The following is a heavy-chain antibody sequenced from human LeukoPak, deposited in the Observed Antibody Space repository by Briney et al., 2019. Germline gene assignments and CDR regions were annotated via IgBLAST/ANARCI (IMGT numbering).Heavy chain of an antibody. J-gene: IGHJ4*02. V-gene: IGHV5-51*01. CDR2: IYPGDSDT. CDR1: GYSFTSYW. D-gene: IGHD3-22*01. CDR3: ARPTWGYYYDSSGPPYFDY. Sequence: GESLKISCKGSGYSFTSYWIGWVRQMPGKGLEWMGTIYPGDSDTRYSPSFQGQVTISADKSISTAYLQWSSLKASDTAMYYCARPTWGYYYDSSGPPYFDYWGQGTLVTVSS.